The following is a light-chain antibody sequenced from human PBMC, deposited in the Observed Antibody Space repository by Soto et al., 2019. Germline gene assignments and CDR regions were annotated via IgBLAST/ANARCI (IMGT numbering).Light chain of an antibody. J-gene: IGKJ1*01. V-gene: IGKV4-1*01. CDR1: QSVLYSANTKNC. Sequence: DIVMTQSPDSLAVSLGERATINCKSSQSVLYSANTKNCLAWYQQKPGQPPKLLLYWASTRESGIPDRFSGSGSGTDFTLTISSLQAEDVAVYDCQQYYSSPRTLGQGTKVEIK. CDR2: WAS. CDR3: QQYYSSPRT.